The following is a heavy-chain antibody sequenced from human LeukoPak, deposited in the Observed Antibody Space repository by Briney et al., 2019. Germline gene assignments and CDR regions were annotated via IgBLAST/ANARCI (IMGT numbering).Heavy chain of an antibody. J-gene: IGHJ4*02. V-gene: IGHV4-61*02. CDR2: IYTSGST. CDR3: AKSFSETEGATITAY. Sequence: SETLSLTCTVSGGSISSGSYYWSWIRQPAGKGLEWIGRIYTSGSTNYNPSLKSRVTISVDTSKNQFSLKLSSVTAADTAIYYCAKSFSETEGATITAYWGQGTLVTVSS. D-gene: IGHD5-24*01. CDR1: GGSISSGSYY.